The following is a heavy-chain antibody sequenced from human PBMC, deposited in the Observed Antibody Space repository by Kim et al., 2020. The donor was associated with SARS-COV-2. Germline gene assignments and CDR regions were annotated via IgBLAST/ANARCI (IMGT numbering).Heavy chain of an antibody. D-gene: IGHD6-13*01. V-gene: IGHV3-30*18. J-gene: IGHJ4*02. CDR3: AKNSAAAGNPFDY. CDR2: ISYDGSNK. Sequence: GGSLRLSCAASGFTFSSYGMHWVRQAPGKGLEWVAVISYDGSNKYYADSVKGRFTISRDNSKNTLYLQMNTLRAEDTAVYYCAKNSAAAGNPFDYWGQGT. CDR1: GFTFSSYG.